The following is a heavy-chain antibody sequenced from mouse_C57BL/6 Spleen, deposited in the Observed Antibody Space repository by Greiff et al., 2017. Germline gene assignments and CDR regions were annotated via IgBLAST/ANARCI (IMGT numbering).Heavy chain of an antibody. CDR2: INPNNGGT. CDR3: ARWTVVATRDFDV. Sequence: VQLQQSGPELVKPGASVKIPCKASGYTFTDYNMDWVKQSHGKSLEWIGDINPNNGGTIYNQKFKGKATLTVDKSSSTAYMELRSLTSEDTAVYYGARWTVVATRDFDVWGTGTTVTVSS. D-gene: IGHD1-1*01. CDR1: GYTFTDYN. J-gene: IGHJ1*03. V-gene: IGHV1-18*01.